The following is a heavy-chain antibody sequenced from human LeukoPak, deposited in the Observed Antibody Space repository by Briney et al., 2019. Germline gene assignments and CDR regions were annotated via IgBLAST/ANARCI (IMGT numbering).Heavy chain of an antibody. V-gene: IGHV4-39*07. CDR2: IYYSGST. CDR3: ARGTWIQLWVIDY. J-gene: IGHJ4*02. CDR1: GGSISSSSYY. D-gene: IGHD5-18*01. Sequence: PSQTLSLTCTVSGGSISSSSYYWGWIRQPPGKGLEWIGSIYYSGSTYYNPSLKSRVTISVDTSKNQFSLKLSSVTAADTAVYYCARGTWIQLWVIDYWGQGTLVTVSS.